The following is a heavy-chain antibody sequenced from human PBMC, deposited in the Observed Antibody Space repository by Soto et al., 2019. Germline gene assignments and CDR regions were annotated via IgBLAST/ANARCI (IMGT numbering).Heavy chain of an antibody. J-gene: IGHJ6*02. CDR3: ASLTSWSQEYYYGMDV. D-gene: IGHD2-2*01. CDR2: IRSKGYGGTT. V-gene: IGHV3-49*03. Sequence: PGGSLRLSCTGSGFTFGDFGMSWFRQAPGKGLEWLSFIRSKGYGGTTESAASVRGRFITSRDDSKSIAYLQMNSLKTEDTAVYYCASLTSWSQEYYYGMDVCGQGTTVTVSS. CDR1: GFTFGDFG.